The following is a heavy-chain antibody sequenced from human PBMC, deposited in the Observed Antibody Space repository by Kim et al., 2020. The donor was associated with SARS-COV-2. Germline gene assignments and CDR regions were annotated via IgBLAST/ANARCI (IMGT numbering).Heavy chain of an antibody. CDR3: ARATPIVGATEFDY. J-gene: IGHJ4*02. Sequence: SETLSLTCTVSGGSISSGGYYWSWIRQHPGKGLEWIGYIYYSGSTYYNPSLKSRVTISVDTSKNQFSLKLSSVTAADTAVYYCARATPIVGATEFDYWGQGTLVTVSS. CDR1: GGSISSGGYY. CDR2: IYYSGST. D-gene: IGHD1-26*01. V-gene: IGHV4-31*03.